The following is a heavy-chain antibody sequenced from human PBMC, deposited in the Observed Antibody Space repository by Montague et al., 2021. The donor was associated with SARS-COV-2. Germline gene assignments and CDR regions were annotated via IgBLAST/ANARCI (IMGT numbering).Heavy chain of an antibody. V-gene: IGHV3-48*03. CDR1: GFTFSGYE. J-gene: IGHJ6*03. CDR3: AREKARITIFGAPRGYVDA. D-gene: IGHD3-3*01. Sequence: SLRLSCAASGFTFSGYEMNWVRQAPGKGLEWVSYISSSGSTIYYADSVKGRFTISRDNAKNSLYLQMNSLRAEDTAVYYCAREKARITIFGAPRGYVDAWGKGTPVTVSS. CDR2: ISSSGSTI.